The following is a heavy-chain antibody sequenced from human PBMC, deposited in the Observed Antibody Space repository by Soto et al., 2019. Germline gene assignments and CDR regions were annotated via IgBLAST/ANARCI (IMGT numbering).Heavy chain of an antibody. CDR1: SVSITSSNW. D-gene: IGHD3-16*01. J-gene: IGHJ4*02. V-gene: IGHV4-4*02. CDR2: IPHSGTV. Sequence: SETLSLTCDVSSVSITSSNWWTWVRQPPGKGLEWLGKIPHSGTVNYNATLRSRVTISVDKPKNQLSLKLMSVTAADTAVYYCARDYDGFDYWGPGILVTVSS. CDR3: ARDYDGFDY.